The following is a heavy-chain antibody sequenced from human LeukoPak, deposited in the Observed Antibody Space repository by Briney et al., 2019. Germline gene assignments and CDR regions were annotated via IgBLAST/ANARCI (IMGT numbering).Heavy chain of an antibody. CDR1: GFTFSDYY. V-gene: IGHV3-11*01. CDR3: ARDRFQVGPYCMDV. Sequence: GGSLRLSCEASGFTFSDYYMTWIRQAPRKGLEWLSYMSYNGTTISYADSVKGRFTISRDNAKNSLYLQMNSLRAEDTAVYYCARDRFQVGPYCMDVWGQGTTVTVSS. CDR2: MSYNGTTI. J-gene: IGHJ6*02.